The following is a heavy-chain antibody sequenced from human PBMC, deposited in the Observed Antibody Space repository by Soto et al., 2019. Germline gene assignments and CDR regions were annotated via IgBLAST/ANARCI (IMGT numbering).Heavy chain of an antibody. Sequence: ASVKVSCKVFGYTLTELSMHWVRQAPGKGLEWMGGFDPEDGETIYAQKFQGRVTMTEDTSTDTAYMELSSLRSEDTAVYYCATSGKGIAAAGTGDWFDPWGQGTLVTVSS. CDR3: ATSGKGIAAAGTGDWFDP. V-gene: IGHV1-24*01. CDR1: GYTLTELS. D-gene: IGHD6-13*01. J-gene: IGHJ5*02. CDR2: FDPEDGET.